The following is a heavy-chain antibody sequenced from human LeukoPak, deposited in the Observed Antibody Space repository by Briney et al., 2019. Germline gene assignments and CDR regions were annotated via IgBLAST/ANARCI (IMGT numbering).Heavy chain of an antibody. Sequence: SETLSLTCTVSGGSISSYYWSWIRQPPGKGLEWIGYIYYSGSTNYNPSLKSRVTISVVTSKNQFSLKLSSVTAADTAVYYCARSGYSYGEPFDYWGQGTLVTVSS. CDR2: IYYSGST. CDR1: GGSISSYY. V-gene: IGHV4-59*08. CDR3: ARSGYSYGEPFDY. J-gene: IGHJ4*02. D-gene: IGHD5-18*01.